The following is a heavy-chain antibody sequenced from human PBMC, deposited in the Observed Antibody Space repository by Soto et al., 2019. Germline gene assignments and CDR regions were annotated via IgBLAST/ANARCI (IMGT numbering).Heavy chain of an antibody. CDR3: ARFNVDTAMAFDY. D-gene: IGHD5-18*01. J-gene: IGHJ4*02. V-gene: IGHV1-2*02. Sequence: GASVKVSCKASGHSFTAYYMHWVRQAPGQGLEWMGWINPNSGGTKYAQKFQGRVTMTRDTSISTAYMELSRLRSDDTAVYYCARFNVDTAMAFDYWGQGTLVTVSS. CDR1: GHSFTAYY. CDR2: INPNSGGT.